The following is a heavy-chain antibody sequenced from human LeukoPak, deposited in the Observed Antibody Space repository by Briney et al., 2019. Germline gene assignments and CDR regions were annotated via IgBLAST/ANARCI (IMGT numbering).Heavy chain of an antibody. V-gene: IGHV4-4*07. CDR2: IYTSGST. D-gene: IGHD6-19*01. CDR1: GGSISSYY. CDR3: ARDRGGAVAGYYYYYMDV. J-gene: IGHJ6*03. Sequence: SETLSLTCTVSGGSISSYYWSWIRQPAGKGLEWIGRIYTSGSTNYNPSLKSRVTISVDKSKNQFSLKLSSVTAADTAVYYCARDRGGAVAGYYYYYMDVWGKGTTVTVSS.